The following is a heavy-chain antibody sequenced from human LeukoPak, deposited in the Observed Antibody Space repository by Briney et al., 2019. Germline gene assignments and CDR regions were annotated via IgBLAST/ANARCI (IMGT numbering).Heavy chain of an antibody. CDR3: ARDGSGSYYWNWFDP. V-gene: IGHV1-2*02. Sequence: GASVKVSCKASGYTFTGYYMHWVRQAPGQGLEWMGWINPNSGGTNYAQKFQGRVTMTRDTSISTAYMELSRLRSDDTAVYYCARDGSGSYYWNWFDPWGQGTLVTVFS. CDR1: GYTFTGYY. D-gene: IGHD3-10*01. J-gene: IGHJ5*02. CDR2: INPNSGGT.